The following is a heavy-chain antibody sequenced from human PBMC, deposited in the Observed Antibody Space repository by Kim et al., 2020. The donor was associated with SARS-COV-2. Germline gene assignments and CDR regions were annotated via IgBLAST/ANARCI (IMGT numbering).Heavy chain of an antibody. CDR2: IYYSGST. Sequence: SETLSLTCTVSGGSISSSSYYWGWIRQPPGKELEWIGNIYYSGSTYYNPSLKSRVTISVDTSKNQFSLKLSSVTAADTAVYYCARQVLKGITIFGVVTPDYFDYWGQGTLVTVSS. J-gene: IGHJ4*02. CDR1: GGSISSSSYY. D-gene: IGHD3-3*01. CDR3: ARQVLKGITIFGVVTPDYFDY. V-gene: IGHV4-39*01.